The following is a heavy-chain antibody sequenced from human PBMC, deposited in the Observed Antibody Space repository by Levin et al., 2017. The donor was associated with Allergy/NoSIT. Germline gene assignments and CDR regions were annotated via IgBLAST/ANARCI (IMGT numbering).Heavy chain of an antibody. CDR2: IYYSGTT. V-gene: IGHV4-39*01. CDR1: GGSFITSSYF. Sequence: SETLSLTCTVSGGSFITSSYFWAWIRQPPGKGLEWLGSIYYSGTTYYNPSLKSRLTISIDTSTNQFSLKLRSVTAADTAVYYCARHTALLWFGELVFDSWGQGNLVAVSS. D-gene: IGHD3-10*01. CDR3: ARHTALLWFGELVFDS. J-gene: IGHJ4*02.